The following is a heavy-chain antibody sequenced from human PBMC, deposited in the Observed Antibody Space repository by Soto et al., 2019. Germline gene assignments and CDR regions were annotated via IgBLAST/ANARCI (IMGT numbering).Heavy chain of an antibody. CDR3: AAAGTRFDY. D-gene: IGHD6-13*01. V-gene: IGHV4-34*01. Sequence: SETLSLTCAVYGGSFSGYYWSWIRQPPGKGLEWIGEINRSGSTNYNPSLKSRVTISVDTSKNQFSLKLSSVTAADTAVYYCAAAGTRFDYWGQGTLVTVSS. CDR1: GGSFSGYY. CDR2: INRSGST. J-gene: IGHJ4*02.